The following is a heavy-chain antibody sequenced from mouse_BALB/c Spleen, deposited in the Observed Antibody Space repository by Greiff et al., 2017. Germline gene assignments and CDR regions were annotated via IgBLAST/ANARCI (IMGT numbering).Heavy chain of an antibody. CDR3: ARDGNYDYYAMDY. CDR2: ISTYYGNT. D-gene: IGHD2-1*01. J-gene: IGHJ4*01. V-gene: IGHV1-67*01. Sequence: VQLQESGPELVRPGVSVKISCKGSGYTFTDYAMHWVKQSHAKSLEWIGVISTYYGNTNYNQKFKGKATMTVDKSSSTAYMELARLTSEDSAIYYCARDGNYDYYAMDYWGQGTSVTVSS. CDR1: GYTFTDYA.